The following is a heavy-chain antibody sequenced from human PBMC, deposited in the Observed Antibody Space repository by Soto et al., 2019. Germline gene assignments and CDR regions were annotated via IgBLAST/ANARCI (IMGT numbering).Heavy chain of an antibody. D-gene: IGHD2-2*01. CDR3: ARDEAGYAY. CDR2: IKEDGSDQ. CDR1: GFTFSSYG. V-gene: IGHV3-7*01. Sequence: PGGSLRLSCAASGFTFSSYGMSWVRQAPGKGLEWVADIKEDGSDQYYADSVKGRFTISRDNAKNSLYLQMNSLRAEDTAVYYCARDEAGYAYWGQGTLVTVS. J-gene: IGHJ4*02.